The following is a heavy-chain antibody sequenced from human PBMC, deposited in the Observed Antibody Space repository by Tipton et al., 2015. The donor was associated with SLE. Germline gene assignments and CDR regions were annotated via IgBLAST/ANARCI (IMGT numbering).Heavy chain of an antibody. CDR2: IYYSGST. V-gene: IGHV4-39*07. CDR3: ARGGNAFDI. CDR1: GGSTSSSSYY. D-gene: IGHD3-16*01. J-gene: IGHJ3*02. Sequence: TLSLTCTVSGGSTSSSSYYWGWIRQPPGKWLEWIGSIYYSGSTYYNPSLKSRVTISVGTSKNHFSLNLRSVTASDTAVYYCARGGNAFDIWGQGTMVTVSS.